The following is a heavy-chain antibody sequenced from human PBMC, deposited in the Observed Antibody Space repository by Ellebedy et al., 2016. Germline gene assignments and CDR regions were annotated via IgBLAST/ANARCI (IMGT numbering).Heavy chain of an antibody. V-gene: IGHV4-59*08. D-gene: IGHD1-14*01. CDR3: ARGPLYKIDS. Sequence: SETLSLXCTVSGGSISSYYWSWIRQPPGKGLEWIGYIYYSGSTNYNPSLKSRVTISVDTSKNQFSLKLSSVTAADTAVYYCARGPLYKIDSWGQGTLVTVSS. CDR2: IYYSGST. J-gene: IGHJ4*02. CDR1: GGSISSYY.